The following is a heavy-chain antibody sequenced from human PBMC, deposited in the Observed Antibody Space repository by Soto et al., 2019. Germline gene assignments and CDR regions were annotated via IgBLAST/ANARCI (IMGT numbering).Heavy chain of an antibody. V-gene: IGHV4-30-2*01. Sequence: QLQLQESGSGLVKPSQTLSLTCAVSGGSISSDTCSWSWIRQPPGKGLEWIGYIYHSGSTDYNPSLKPRASISVDKARNQCSLEVSSVSAADTAVYFCARVPVTIGYSMDVWGQGTTVTVSS. CDR1: GGSISSDTCS. CDR2: IYHSGST. D-gene: IGHD4-17*01. J-gene: IGHJ6*02. CDR3: ARVPVTIGYSMDV.